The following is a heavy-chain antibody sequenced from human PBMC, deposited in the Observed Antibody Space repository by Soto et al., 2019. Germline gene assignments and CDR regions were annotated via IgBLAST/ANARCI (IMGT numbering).Heavy chain of an antibody. CDR1: GFTFTSSA. Sequence: SVKVSFKASGFTFTSSAVQWVRQARGQRLEWIGWIVVGSGNTNYAQKFQERVTITRDMSTSTAYMELSSLRSEDTAVYYCAAVAGYYDFWSGYYSTQDYYYYGMDVWGQGTTVTVSS. CDR3: AAVAGYYDFWSGYYSTQDYYYYGMDV. D-gene: IGHD3-3*01. J-gene: IGHJ6*02. CDR2: IVVGSGNT. V-gene: IGHV1-58*01.